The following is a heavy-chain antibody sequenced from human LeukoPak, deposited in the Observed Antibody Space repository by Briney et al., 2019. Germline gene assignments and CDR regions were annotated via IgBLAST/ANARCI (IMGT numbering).Heavy chain of an antibody. CDR2: ISGSGATT. CDR3: AKSPARPYCSGGSCYSNY. Sequence: GGSLRLSCAASGFTLSSYAMSWVRQAPGKGLEWVSAISGSGATTYYADSVKGRFTISRDNSKNTLYLQMNSLRAEDTAVYYCAKSPARPYCSGGSCYSNYWGQGTLVTVSS. D-gene: IGHD2-15*01. J-gene: IGHJ4*02. V-gene: IGHV3-23*01. CDR1: GFTLSSYA.